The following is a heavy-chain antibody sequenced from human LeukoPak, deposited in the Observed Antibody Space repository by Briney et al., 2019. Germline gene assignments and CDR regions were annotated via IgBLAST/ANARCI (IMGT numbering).Heavy chain of an antibody. Sequence: SETLSLTCAVYGGSFSGYYWSWIRQPPGKGLEWIGEINHSGSTNYNPSLKSRVTISVDTSKNQFSLKLSSVTAADTAVYYCASGRATFDYWGQGTLVTASS. V-gene: IGHV4-34*01. CDR1: GGSFSGYY. D-gene: IGHD2-15*01. CDR3: ASGRATFDY. CDR2: INHSGST. J-gene: IGHJ4*02.